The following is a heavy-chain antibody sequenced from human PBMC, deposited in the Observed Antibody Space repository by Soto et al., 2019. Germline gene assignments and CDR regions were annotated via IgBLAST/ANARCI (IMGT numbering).Heavy chain of an antibody. CDR2: ISAYNGNT. CDR3: ARVVGGRVTIPTLGWFDP. D-gene: IGHD3-3*01. Sequence: QVQLVQSGAEVKKPGASVKVSCKASGYTFTSYGISWVRQAPGQGLEWMGWISAYNGNTNYAQKLQDRVTMTTDTSTSTAYMELRSLRSDDTAVYYCARVVGGRVTIPTLGWFDPWGQGTLVTVSS. CDR1: GYTFTSYG. J-gene: IGHJ5*02. V-gene: IGHV1-18*01.